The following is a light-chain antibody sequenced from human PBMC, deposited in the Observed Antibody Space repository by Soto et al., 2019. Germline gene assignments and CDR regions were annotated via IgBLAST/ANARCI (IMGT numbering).Light chain of an antibody. J-gene: IGKJ4*01. CDR1: QSASIN. V-gene: IGKV3-15*01. Sequence: IVLTQSPVTLSVSPGERATLSCRASQSASINVAWCQQKPGQGPRLLIYGASTRATGVPARFSGSGSGTEFTLTISSLQSEDFALYYCQQYNDWPPLTFGGGTRVEIK. CDR3: QQYNDWPPLT. CDR2: GAS.